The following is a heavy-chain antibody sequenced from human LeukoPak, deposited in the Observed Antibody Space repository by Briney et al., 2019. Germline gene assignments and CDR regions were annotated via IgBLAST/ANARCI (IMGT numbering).Heavy chain of an antibody. CDR2: IYYSGST. V-gene: IGHV4-59*01. J-gene: IGHJ6*03. D-gene: IGHD5-18*01. CDR1: GGSISSYY. Sequence: SETLSLTCTVSGGSISSYYWSWIRQPPGKGLEWIGYIYYSGSTNYNPSLKSRVTISVDTSKNQFSLKLSSVTAADTAVYYCARTTEGGYTYDYFYYYYMDVWGKGTTATISS. CDR3: ARTTEGGYTYDYFYYYYMDV.